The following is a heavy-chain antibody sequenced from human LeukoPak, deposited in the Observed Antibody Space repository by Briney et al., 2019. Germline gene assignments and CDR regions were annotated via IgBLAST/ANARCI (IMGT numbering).Heavy chain of an antibody. V-gene: IGHV4-39*01. D-gene: IGHD1-26*01. CDR3: ARHVGSGSYFDY. CDR2: TYYSGST. Sequence: PSETLSLTCTVSGASISSYYWGWIRQPPGKGLEWIGSTYYSGSTYYNPSLKSRVTISVDTSKNQFSLNLSSVTAADTAVYYCARHVGSGSYFDYWGQGTLVTVSS. CDR1: GASISSYY. J-gene: IGHJ4*02.